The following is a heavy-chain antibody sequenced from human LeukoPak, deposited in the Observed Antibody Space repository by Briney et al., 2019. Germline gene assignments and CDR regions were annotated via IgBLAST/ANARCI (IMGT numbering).Heavy chain of an antibody. Sequence: GGSLRLSCAASGFTFSNAWMSWVRQAPGKGLEWVSYISSTSSTIYYADSVKGRFTISRDNAKNSLYLQMNSLRDEDTAVYYCARSGNYDCWGQGTLVTVSS. CDR2: ISSTSSTI. V-gene: IGHV3-48*02. D-gene: IGHD1-1*01. J-gene: IGHJ4*02. CDR3: ARSGNYDC. CDR1: GFTFSNAW.